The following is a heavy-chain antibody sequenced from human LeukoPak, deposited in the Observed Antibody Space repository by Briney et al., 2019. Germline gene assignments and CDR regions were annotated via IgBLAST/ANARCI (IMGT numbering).Heavy chain of an antibody. V-gene: IGHV1-69*05. Sequence: ASVKVSCKASGGTFASSGIGWVRLAPGQGLVWMGGTIPIYGTTFIAQKFQGRVTLTTDESTSTADMELNSLRSEDTAVYFCARGFSSSWSYFENWGQGTLVTVSS. CDR1: GGTFASSG. CDR3: ARGFSSSWSYFEN. D-gene: IGHD6-13*01. J-gene: IGHJ4*02. CDR2: TIPIYGTT.